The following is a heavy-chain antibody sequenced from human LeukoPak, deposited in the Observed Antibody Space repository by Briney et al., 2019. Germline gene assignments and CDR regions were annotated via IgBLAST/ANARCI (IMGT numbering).Heavy chain of an antibody. CDR2: INHSGST. Sequence: KPSETLSLTCAVYGGSFSGYYWSWIRQPPGKGLEWIGEINHSGSTNYNPSLKSRVTISVDTSKNQFSLKLSSVTAADTAVYYCARRGYYYDSSGYRTLDYWGQGTLVTVSS. J-gene: IGHJ4*02. CDR1: GGSFSGYY. D-gene: IGHD3-22*01. V-gene: IGHV4-34*01. CDR3: ARRGYYYDSSGYRTLDY.